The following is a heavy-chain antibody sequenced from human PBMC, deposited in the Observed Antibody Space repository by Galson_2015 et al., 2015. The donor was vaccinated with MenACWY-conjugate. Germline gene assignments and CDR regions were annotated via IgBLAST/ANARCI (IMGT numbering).Heavy chain of an antibody. D-gene: IGHD6-13*01. J-gene: IGHJ5*02. CDR3: ANTFISSSWA. CDR1: GGSLRSYY. Sequence: SETLSLTCTVSGGSLRSYYWSWIRQPPGKGLEWIGYVYYSGSTNYNPSLKSRVTISIDTSKNQFSMNLSSVTAADTAVYYCANTFISSSWAWGQGTLVTVSS. CDR2: VYYSGST. V-gene: IGHV4-59*08.